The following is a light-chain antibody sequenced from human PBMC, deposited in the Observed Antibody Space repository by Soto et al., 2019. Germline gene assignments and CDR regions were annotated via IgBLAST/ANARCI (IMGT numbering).Light chain of an antibody. CDR2: GNS. V-gene: IGLV1-40*01. Sequence: QSVLTQLPSVSGAPGQRVTISCTGSSSNTGATYDVQWYQQLPGTAPKLLIYGNSNRPSGVPDRFSGSKSGTSASLAITGLQADDEADYYCQSYDSSLSAHYVFGTGTKLTVL. J-gene: IGLJ1*01. CDR1: SSNTGATYD. CDR3: QSYDSSLSAHYV.